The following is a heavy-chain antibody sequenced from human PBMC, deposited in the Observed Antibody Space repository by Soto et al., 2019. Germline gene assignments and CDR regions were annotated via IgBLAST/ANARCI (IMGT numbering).Heavy chain of an antibody. CDR3: VSGEYDILTGYYVMSQFDY. CDR2: IIPIFGTA. D-gene: IGHD3-9*01. J-gene: IGHJ4*02. V-gene: IGHV1-69*13. CDR1: GGTFSSYS. Sequence: ASVKVSCKASGGTFSSYSISWVRQAPGQGLEWMGGIIPIFGTANYAQKFQGRVTITADESTSTAYMELSSLRSEDTAVYFCVSGEYDILTGYYVMSQFDYWGQGTLVTVSS.